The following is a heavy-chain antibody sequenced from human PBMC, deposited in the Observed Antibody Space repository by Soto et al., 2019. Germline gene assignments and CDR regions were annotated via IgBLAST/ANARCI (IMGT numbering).Heavy chain of an antibody. V-gene: IGHV3-23*01. CDR1: GFTFSSYA. D-gene: IGHD3-3*01. Sequence: GGSLRLSCAASGFTFSSYAMSWGRQAPGKGLEWVSASSGIGGSTNYADSVKVRFTISRDNSKNTLYLQMNRLRAEVTVLYYCARDRALLRFLDCCDALDIWGHGTMVTVSS. CDR3: ARDRALLRFLDCCDALDI. CDR2: SSGIGGST. J-gene: IGHJ3*02.